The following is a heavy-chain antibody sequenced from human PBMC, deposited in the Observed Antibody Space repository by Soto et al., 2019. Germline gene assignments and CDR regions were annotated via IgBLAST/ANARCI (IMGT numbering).Heavy chain of an antibody. CDR2: IWYDGSNK. CDR3: AAQDSYGQPTTDY. V-gene: IGHV3-33*01. D-gene: IGHD5-18*01. J-gene: IGHJ4*02. CDR1: GFIFISYG. Sequence: GGSLSLSCAASGFIFISYGMHWVRQAPGKGLEWVAVIWYDGSNKYYADSVKGRFTISRDNSKNTLYLQMNSLRAEDTAVYYCAAQDSYGQPTTDYWGQETLVTV.